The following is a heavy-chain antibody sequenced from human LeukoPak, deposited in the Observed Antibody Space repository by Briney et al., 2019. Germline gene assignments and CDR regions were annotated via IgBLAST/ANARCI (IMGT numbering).Heavy chain of an antibody. CDR2: VKQDGSEK. V-gene: IGHV3-7*03. CDR3: ANEMGFGELSVFDY. D-gene: IGHD3-10*01. J-gene: IGHJ4*02. Sequence: GGSLRLSCAASGFTFSSYAMSWVRQAPGKGLEWVANVKQDGSEKYSVDSVKGRFTISRDNAKNSVYLQMNSLRAEDTAVYYCANEMGFGELSVFDYWGQGTLVTVSS. CDR1: GFTFSSYA.